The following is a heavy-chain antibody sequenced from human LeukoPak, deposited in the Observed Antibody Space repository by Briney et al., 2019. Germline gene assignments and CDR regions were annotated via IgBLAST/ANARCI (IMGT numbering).Heavy chain of an antibody. D-gene: IGHD2/OR15-2a*01. Sequence: GGSLRLSCAASGFTFSSYAMSWVRQAPGKGLEWVSAISGSGGSTYYADSVKGRFTISRDNSGNTLFLQMNSLRAEDTGIYYCARDFHYFFDYCGQGTLVTVSS. V-gene: IGHV3-23*01. CDR2: ISGSGGST. CDR1: GFTFSSYA. CDR3: ARDFHYFFDY. J-gene: IGHJ4*02.